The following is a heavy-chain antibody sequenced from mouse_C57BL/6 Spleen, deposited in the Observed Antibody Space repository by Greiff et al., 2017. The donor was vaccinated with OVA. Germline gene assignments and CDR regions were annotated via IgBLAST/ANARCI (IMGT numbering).Heavy chain of an antibody. Sequence: QVQLQQSGAELVKPGASVKLSCQASGYTFTEYTIPWVKQRSGQGLEWFGWFYPGSGSIKYNEQFKDKAPLPADKSSSTVYMELRRLTSEDSAVYFWARHEERGYDYAMDYWGQGTSVTVSS. D-gene: IGHD2-3*01. J-gene: IGHJ4*01. CDR1: GYTFTEYT. CDR2: FYPGSGSI. V-gene: IGHV1-62-2*01. CDR3: ARHEERGYDYAMDY.